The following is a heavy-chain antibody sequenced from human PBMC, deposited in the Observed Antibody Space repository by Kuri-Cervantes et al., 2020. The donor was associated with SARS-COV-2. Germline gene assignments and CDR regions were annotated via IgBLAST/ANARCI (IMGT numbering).Heavy chain of an antibody. D-gene: IGHD1-26*01. CDR1: GATLSNSI. Sequence: SVKVSCKASGATLSNSIINWVRQAPGQGLEWLGSVGPVLDLTKYAQTFQGRLTITADTSTGTAYMEFRSLRSDDTAVYYCANTPVGATRDYWGQGTLVTVSS. J-gene: IGHJ4*02. CDR2: VGPVLDLT. CDR3: ANTPVGATRDY. V-gene: IGHV1-69*02.